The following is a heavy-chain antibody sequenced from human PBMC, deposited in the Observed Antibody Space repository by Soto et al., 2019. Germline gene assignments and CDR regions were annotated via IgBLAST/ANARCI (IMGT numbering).Heavy chain of an antibody. CDR3: ARDNDSSSWYAVWYFDL. CDR2: IIPIFGIA. V-gene: IGHV1-69*04. CDR1: GGTFSSYA. Sequence: SVKVSCKASGGTFSSYAISWVRQAPGQGLEWMGKIIPIFGIAKYAQKFQGRVTITADKSTSTAYMELSSLRSEDTAVYYCARDNDSSSWYAVWYFDLWGRGTLVTVSS. J-gene: IGHJ2*01. D-gene: IGHD6-13*01.